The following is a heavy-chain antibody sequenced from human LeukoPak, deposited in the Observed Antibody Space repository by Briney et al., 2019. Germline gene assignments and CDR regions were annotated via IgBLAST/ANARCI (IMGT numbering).Heavy chain of an antibody. D-gene: IGHD3-16*01. Sequence: GGSLRLSCAVSGLTFNNYAMSWVRQAPGKGLEWVSAISKSGDHTYYAASAKGRFTIYRDNSKNTQYLQMNSLRAEDTAVYYCATSWGPDTSAFRWGRDGMDVWGQGTTVIAS. CDR1: GLTFNNYA. CDR2: ISKSGDHT. V-gene: IGHV3-23*01. J-gene: IGHJ6*02. CDR3: ATSWGPDTSAFRWGRDGMDV.